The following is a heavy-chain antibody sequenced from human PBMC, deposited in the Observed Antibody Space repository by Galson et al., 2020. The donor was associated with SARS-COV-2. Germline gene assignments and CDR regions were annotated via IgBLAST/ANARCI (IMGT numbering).Heavy chain of an antibody. Sequence: SQTLSLTCTVSSGSITSYYWSWIRQPPGRGLEWIAFISYSGHTNYGPSLKSRVTISVDTYKNQFSLKLSSVTAADTAVYYCARHAAYCTGGSCESDFDSWGQGTLVTVSS. V-gene: IGHV4-59*08. CDR2: ISYSGHT. CDR1: SGSITSYY. D-gene: IGHD2-15*01. J-gene: IGHJ4*02. CDR3: ARHAAYCTGGSCESDFDS.